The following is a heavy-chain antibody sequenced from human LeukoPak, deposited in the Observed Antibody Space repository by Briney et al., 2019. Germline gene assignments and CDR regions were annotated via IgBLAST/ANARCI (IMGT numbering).Heavy chain of an antibody. CDR2: ISGSGGST. Sequence: AGGSLRLSCAASGFTFSSYSVRWVRLAPGNGLEWVSAISGSGGSTYYADSVKARFTTSRENSKTTLYLKMNSLRAEDTAVYYCAKETVVVATDAFDIWGDGKMVTVSS. D-gene: IGHD2-15*01. CDR1: GFTFSSYS. J-gene: IGHJ3*02. V-gene: IGHV3-23*01. CDR3: AKETVVVATDAFDI.